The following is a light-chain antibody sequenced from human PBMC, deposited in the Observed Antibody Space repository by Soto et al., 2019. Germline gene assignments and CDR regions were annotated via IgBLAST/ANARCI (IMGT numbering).Light chain of an antibody. Sequence: EIVLTQSPGTLSLSPGERATLSCRASQSVSSSYLAWYQQKPGQAPRLLIYGASSRATGIPDRFSGSGSGTDFTLTISRLEPEDFVVYYCQQYGSSPFTFGGGTNVEIK. CDR1: QSVSSSY. CDR2: GAS. CDR3: QQYGSSPFT. V-gene: IGKV3-20*01. J-gene: IGKJ4*01.